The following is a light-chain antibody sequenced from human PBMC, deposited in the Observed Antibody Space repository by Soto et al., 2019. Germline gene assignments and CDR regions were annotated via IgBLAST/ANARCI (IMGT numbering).Light chain of an antibody. J-gene: IGKJ1*01. CDR1: QSDSNNS. CDR3: QQYGSSGT. Sequence: VLTLSPGTLSLSPGERASRSCRATQSDSNNSLACHQQKAAQAPRPLLYGASNRATGIPDRFSGSGSGTDFTLTISRLEPEDFAVYYCQQYGSSGTFGQVTKVDIK. V-gene: IGKV3-20*01. CDR2: GAS.